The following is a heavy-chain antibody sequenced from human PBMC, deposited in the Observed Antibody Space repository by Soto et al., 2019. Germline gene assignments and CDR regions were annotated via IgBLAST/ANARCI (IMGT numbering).Heavy chain of an antibody. CDR2: ISYDGSNK. D-gene: IGHD3-9*01. J-gene: IGHJ6*02. CDR3: ARGDYDILTGYSPPGGMDV. V-gene: IGHV3-30-3*01. CDR1: GFTFSSYA. Sequence: GGSLRLSCAASGFTFSSYAMHWVRQAPGKGLEWVAVISYDGSNKYYADSVKGRFTISRDNSKNTLYLQMNSLRAEDTAVYYCARGDYDILTGYSPPGGMDVWGQGTTVTAP.